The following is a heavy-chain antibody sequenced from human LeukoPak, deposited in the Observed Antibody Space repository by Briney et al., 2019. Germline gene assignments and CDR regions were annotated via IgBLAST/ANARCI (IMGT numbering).Heavy chain of an antibody. CDR1: GYTFTSYD. D-gene: IGHD3-22*01. J-gene: IGHJ4*02. CDR2: ISAYNGNT. CDR3: AREGGYDSSGLIDY. Sequence: ASVKVSCKASGYTFTSYDINWVRQATGQGLEWMGWISAYNGNTNYAQKLQGRVTMTTDTSTSTAYMELRSLRSDDTAVYYCAREGGYDSSGLIDYWGQGTLVTVSS. V-gene: IGHV1-18*01.